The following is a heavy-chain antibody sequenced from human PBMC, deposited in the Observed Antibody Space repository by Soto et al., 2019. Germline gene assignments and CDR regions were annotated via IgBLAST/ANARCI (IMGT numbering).Heavy chain of an antibody. J-gene: IGHJ4*02. CDR3: TRASQSRITFDY. D-gene: IGHD3-10*01. Sequence: GGSLRLSCVSSGFTFSTYVMHWVRQAPGKGLEWVGFIRSKAYGGTTEYAASVKGRFTISRDDSKSIAYLQMNSLKTEDTAVYYCTRASQSRITFDYWGQGTLVTVSS. V-gene: IGHV3-49*04. CDR2: IRSKAYGGTT. CDR1: GFTFSTYV.